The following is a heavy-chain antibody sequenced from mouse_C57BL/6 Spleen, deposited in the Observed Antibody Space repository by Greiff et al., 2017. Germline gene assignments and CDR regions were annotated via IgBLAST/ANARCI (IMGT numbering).Heavy chain of an antibody. J-gene: IGHJ2*01. CDR3: ARGDYDYGNYFDY. D-gene: IGHD2-4*01. CDR2: INPSNGGT. CDR1: GYTFTSYW. V-gene: IGHV1-53*01. Sequence: QVQLKQPGTELVKPGASVKLSCKASGYTFTSYWMHWVKQRPGQGLEWIGNINPSNGGTNYNEKFKSKATLTVDKSSSTAYMQLSSLTSEDSAVYYCARGDYDYGNYFDYWGQGTTLTVSS.